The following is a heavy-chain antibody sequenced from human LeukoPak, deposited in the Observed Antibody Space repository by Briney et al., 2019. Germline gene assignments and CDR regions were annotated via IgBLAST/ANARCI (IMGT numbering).Heavy chain of an antibody. J-gene: IGHJ3*02. V-gene: IGHV3-33*01. D-gene: IGHD4-17*01. Sequence: SGGSLILPCAASGFTFSSYGMHWVRQAPGKGLEWVAVIWSDGRNKFYADSVKGRFTVSRDNSKNTLFLQMSSLRADDTALYYCAREVTNDAFDIWGQGTMVTVSS. CDR3: AREVTNDAFDI. CDR1: GFTFSSYG. CDR2: IWSDGRNK.